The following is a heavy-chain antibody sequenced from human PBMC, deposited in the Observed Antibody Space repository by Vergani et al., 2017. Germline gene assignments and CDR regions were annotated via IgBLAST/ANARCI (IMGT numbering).Heavy chain of an antibody. V-gene: IGHV1-69*02. CDR3: AASNSGSYYHRAPPTRYYSMDV. D-gene: IGHD1-26*01. CDR2: IIPMFVIV. J-gene: IGHJ6*02. Sequence: QVQVVHSGAEVKKPGSSVKVSCKASGGTFSSYTISWVRQASGQGPEWLGRIIPMFVIVNYAQKYQGRVTITADKSTSAAYMEVSSLRSDDTAVYYCAASNSGSYYHRAPPTRYYSMDVWGQGTTVTVSS. CDR1: GGTFSSYT.